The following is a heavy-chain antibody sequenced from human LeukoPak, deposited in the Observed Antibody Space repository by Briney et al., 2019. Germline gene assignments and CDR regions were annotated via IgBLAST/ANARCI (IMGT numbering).Heavy chain of an antibody. J-gene: IGHJ4*02. D-gene: IGHD3-22*01. V-gene: IGHV1-18*01. Sequence: ASVKVSCKASGYTFTNYGINWVRQAPGQRLEWMGWISAYNGNTNYVQKLQGRVTMTTDTYTSTAYLELRSLRSDDTAVYYCARDSSGYPRDASDYWGQGTLVTVSS. CDR1: GYTFTNYG. CDR2: ISAYNGNT. CDR3: ARDSSGYPRDASDY.